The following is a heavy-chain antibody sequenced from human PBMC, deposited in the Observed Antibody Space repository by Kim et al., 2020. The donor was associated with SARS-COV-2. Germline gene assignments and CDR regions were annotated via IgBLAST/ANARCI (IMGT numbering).Heavy chain of an antibody. CDR3: ASWNYCSGGSCPVVDY. V-gene: IGHV3-48*02. CDR1: GFTFSSYS. D-gene: IGHD2-15*01. Sequence: GGSLRLSCAASGFTFSSYSMNWVRQAPGKGLEWVSYISSSSSTIYYADSVKGRFTISRDNAKNSLYLQMNSLRDEDTAVYYCASWNYCSGGSCPVVDYWGQGTLVTVSS. J-gene: IGHJ4*02. CDR2: ISSSSSTI.